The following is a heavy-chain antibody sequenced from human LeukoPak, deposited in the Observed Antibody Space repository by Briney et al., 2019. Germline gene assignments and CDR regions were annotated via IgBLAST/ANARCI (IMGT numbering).Heavy chain of an antibody. Sequence: PGGSLRLSCAASGFTFSSYGMSWVRQAPGKGLEWIGEINHSGSTNYNPSLKSRVTISVDTSKNQFSLKLSSVTAADTAVYYCARRYAWGDAGYYFDYWGQGTLVTVSS. V-gene: IGHV4-34*01. CDR2: INHSGST. CDR1: GFTFSSYG. J-gene: IGHJ4*02. CDR3: ARRYAWGDAGYYFDY. D-gene: IGHD3-16*01.